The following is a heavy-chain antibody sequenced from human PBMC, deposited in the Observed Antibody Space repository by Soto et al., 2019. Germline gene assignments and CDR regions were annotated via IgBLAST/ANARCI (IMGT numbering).Heavy chain of an antibody. CDR3: ARNDFWRHYFDY. CDR1: GGTFSSYA. J-gene: IGHJ4*02. D-gene: IGHD3-3*01. V-gene: IGHV1-69*01. Sequence: QVQLVQSGAEVKKPGSSVKVSCKASGGTFSSYAISWVRQAPGQGLEWMGGIIPIFGTANFAQNFQGRVTITADESTSTAYMELSSLRSEDTAVYYCARNDFWRHYFDYWGQGTLVTVSS. CDR2: IIPIFGTA.